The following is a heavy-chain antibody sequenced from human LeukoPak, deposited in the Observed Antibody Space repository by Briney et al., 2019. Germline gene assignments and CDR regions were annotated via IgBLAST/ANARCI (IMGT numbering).Heavy chain of an antibody. D-gene: IGHD3-10*02. V-gene: IGHV3-7*01. CDR3: AEPGIPMIGGV. CDR1: GFTFSSNR. J-gene: IGHJ6*03. CDR2: INKDGSEK. Sequence: GTLSLTCAASGFTFSSNRISWGCKAPGNGLELVAIINKDGSEKYYVDSVKGRFTIFTYNTTNSLYLQMNNLRAAAEAVYYFAEPGIPMIGGVWGKGATVTISS.